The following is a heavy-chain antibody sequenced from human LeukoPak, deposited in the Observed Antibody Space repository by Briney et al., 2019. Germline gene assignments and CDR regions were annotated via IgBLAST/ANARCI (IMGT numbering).Heavy chain of an antibody. J-gene: IGHJ4*02. Sequence: SETLSLTCTVSGYSISSGYYWSWIRQPPGKGLEWIGYIYYSGSTNYNPSLKSRVTISVDTSKNQFSLKLSSVTAADTAVYYCARDLGSGWYVYWGQGTLVTVSS. V-gene: IGHV4-61*01. CDR2: IYYSGST. CDR1: GYSISSGYY. CDR3: ARDLGSGWYVY. D-gene: IGHD6-19*01.